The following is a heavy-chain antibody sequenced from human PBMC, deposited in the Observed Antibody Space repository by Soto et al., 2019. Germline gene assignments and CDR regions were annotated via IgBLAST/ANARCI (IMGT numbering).Heavy chain of an antibody. CDR1: GFTFSSYS. Sequence: GSLRLSCAASGFTFSSYSMNWVRQAPGKGLEWVSSISSSSSYIYYADSVKGRFTISRDNAKNSLYLQMNSLRAEDTAVYYCARVDFDWLSAAAYDYWGQGTLVTVSS. J-gene: IGHJ4*02. CDR2: ISSSSSYI. V-gene: IGHV3-21*01. CDR3: ARVDFDWLSAAAYDY. D-gene: IGHD3-9*01.